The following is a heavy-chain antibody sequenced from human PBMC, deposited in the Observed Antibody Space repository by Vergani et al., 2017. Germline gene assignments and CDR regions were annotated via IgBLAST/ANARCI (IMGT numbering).Heavy chain of an antibody. CDR1: GYTLTELS. Sequence: QVQLVQSGAEVKKPGASVKVSCKVSGYTLTELSMHWVRQAPGKGLEWMGGFDPEDGETIYAQKFQGRVTMTEDTSTDTAYIELSSLRSEDTAVYSCATGGVLRGRKGRDAFDIWGQGTMVTVSS. CDR3: ATGGVLRGRKGRDAFDI. V-gene: IGHV1-24*01. CDR2: FDPEDGET. J-gene: IGHJ3*02. D-gene: IGHD3-3*01.